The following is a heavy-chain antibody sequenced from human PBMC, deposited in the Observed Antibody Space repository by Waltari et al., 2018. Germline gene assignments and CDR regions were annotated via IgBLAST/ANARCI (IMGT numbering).Heavy chain of an antibody. CDR1: GFSFLACA. CDR3: AKGSRGYTNYFFDY. CDR2: ISGSGATP. D-gene: IGHD3-16*02. V-gene: IGHV3-23*01. J-gene: IGHJ4*02. Sequence: EVQLLESAGGLVHTGGALRLSCAASGFSFLACALSWVRHAPGEGLEWVSSISGSGATPFYADSVKGRFTIVRDNSKDTFYLQMNSLRVDDSAVYYCAKGSRGYTNYFFDYWGQGALVTVSS.